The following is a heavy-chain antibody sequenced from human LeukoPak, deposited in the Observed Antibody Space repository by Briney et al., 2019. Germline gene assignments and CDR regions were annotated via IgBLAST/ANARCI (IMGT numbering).Heavy chain of an antibody. Sequence: TGVSLRLSCAASGFTVCSSYMGWVRQAPGKGLEWVSVIYRGGSTYYADSMKGRFTLSRDNSKNTLYLQMNSLRAEDTAVYYCARLSGSYYEADYWGQGTLVT. V-gene: IGHV3-53*01. CDR2: IYRGGST. CDR1: GFTVCSSY. CDR3: ARLSGSYYEADY. D-gene: IGHD1-26*01. J-gene: IGHJ4*02.